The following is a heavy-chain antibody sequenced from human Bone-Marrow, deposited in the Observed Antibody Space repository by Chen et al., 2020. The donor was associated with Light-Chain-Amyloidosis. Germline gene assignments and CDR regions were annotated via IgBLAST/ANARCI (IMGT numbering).Heavy chain of an antibody. Sequence: EVQLEQSGPEVKKPGESLKISCKGPGYNFPNYWIGWVRQMPGKGLEWMGVIYPDDSDARYSPSCEGQVTISADKSITTAYLQWRSLKASDTAMYYCARRRDGYNFDYWGQGTLVTVSS. CDR3: ARRRDGYNFDY. D-gene: IGHD5-12*01. J-gene: IGHJ4*02. V-gene: IGHV5-51*01. CDR1: GYNFPNYW. CDR2: IYPDDSDA.